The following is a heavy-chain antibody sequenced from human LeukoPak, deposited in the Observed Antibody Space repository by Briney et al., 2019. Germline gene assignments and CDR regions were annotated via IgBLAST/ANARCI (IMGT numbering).Heavy chain of an antibody. CDR3: ARDLDQYSGRFGGFGHDF. CDR1: GYTFANYG. J-gene: IGHJ4*02. Sequence: ASVKVSCKASGYTFANYGINWVRQAPGQGLEWMGWISAYNGNTDYAQKFQGRVTMTTDTSTSTAYMDLRSLRSDDTAVYYCARDLDQYSGRFGGFGHDFWGQGTLVTVSS. V-gene: IGHV1-18*01. D-gene: IGHD1-26*01. CDR2: ISAYNGNT.